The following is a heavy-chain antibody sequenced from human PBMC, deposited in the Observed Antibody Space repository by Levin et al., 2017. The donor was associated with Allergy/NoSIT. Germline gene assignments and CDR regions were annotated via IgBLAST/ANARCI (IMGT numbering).Heavy chain of an antibody. V-gene: IGHV1-69*06. Sequence: SVKVSCKASGGTFSSYAISWVRQAPGQGLEWMGGIIPIFGTANYAQKFQGRVTITADKSTSTAYMELSSLRSEDTAVYYCARDKGSSWPLRVSPNWFDPWGQGTLVTVSS. D-gene: IGHD6-13*01. CDR1: GGTFSSYA. CDR2: IIPIFGTA. J-gene: IGHJ5*02. CDR3: ARDKGSSWPLRVSPNWFDP.